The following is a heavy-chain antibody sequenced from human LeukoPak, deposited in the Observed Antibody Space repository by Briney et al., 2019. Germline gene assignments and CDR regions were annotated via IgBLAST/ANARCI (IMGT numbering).Heavy chain of an antibody. CDR3: VKWGDYDVLTGYYDPDY. Sequence: PGGSLRLSCAASGFTFSNYDMSWVRQAPGKGLEWVTAITGSGGGTYYADSVKGRFTISRENSKNTLYLQVNSLRAEDTTVYYCVKWGDYDVLTGYYDPDYWGQGSLVTVSS. CDR2: ITGSGGGT. J-gene: IGHJ4*02. D-gene: IGHD3-9*01. V-gene: IGHV3-23*01. CDR1: GFTFSNYD.